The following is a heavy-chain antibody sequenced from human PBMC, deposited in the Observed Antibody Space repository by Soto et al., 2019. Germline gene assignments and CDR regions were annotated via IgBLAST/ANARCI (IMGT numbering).Heavy chain of an antibody. CDR2: IIPIFGTA. J-gene: IGHJ6*02. CDR1: GGTFSSYA. D-gene: IGHD7-27*01. Sequence: SVKVSCKASGGTFSSYAITWGGKGPGQGLEWMGGIIPIFGTANYAQKFQGRVTITADESTSTAYMELSSLRSEDTAVYYCARVRAGDYYYYYYGMDVWGQGTTVTVSS. CDR3: ARVRAGDYYYYYYGMDV. V-gene: IGHV1-69*13.